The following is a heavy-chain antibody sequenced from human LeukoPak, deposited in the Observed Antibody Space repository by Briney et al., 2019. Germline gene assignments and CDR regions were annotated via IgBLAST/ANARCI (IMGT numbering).Heavy chain of an antibody. CDR2: IKQDGSEK. V-gene: IGHV3-7*01. Sequence: GGSLRLTCAASGFTFSSYWMNWVRQAPGKGLEWVANIKQDGSEKYYVDSVKGRFTISRDNAKNSLYLQMNSLRAEDTAVYYCARYTTAGYSSGWYGPSFDYWGQGTLVTVSS. D-gene: IGHD6-19*01. CDR1: GFTFSSYW. J-gene: IGHJ4*02. CDR3: ARYTTAGYSSGWYGPSFDY.